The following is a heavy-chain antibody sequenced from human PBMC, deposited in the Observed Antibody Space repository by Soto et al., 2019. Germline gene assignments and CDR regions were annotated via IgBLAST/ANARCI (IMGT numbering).Heavy chain of an antibody. CDR3: TTDLLWLVRDY. J-gene: IGHJ4*02. CDR1: EFTFSNAW. Sequence: EVQLVESGGGLVKPGGSLRLSCAASEFTFSNAWMSWVRQAPGKGLEWVGRIKSKTDGGTTDYAAPVKGRFTISRDDSKNTLYLQMNSLKTEDTAVYYCTTDLLWLVRDYWGQGTLVTVSS. V-gene: IGHV3-15*01. D-gene: IGHD6-19*01. CDR2: IKSKTDGGTT.